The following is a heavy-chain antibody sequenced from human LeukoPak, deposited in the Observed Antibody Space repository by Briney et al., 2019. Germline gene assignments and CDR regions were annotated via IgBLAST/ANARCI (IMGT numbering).Heavy chain of an antibody. J-gene: IGHJ4*02. Sequence: SETLSLTCAVYGGSFSGYYWSWIRQPPGKGLEWIGEINHSGSTNYNPSLKSRVTISLDTSKNQFSLKLSSVTAADTAVYYCARRGQYSYGSWGQGTLVTVFS. CDR1: GGSFSGYY. V-gene: IGHV4-34*01. CDR3: ARRGQYSYGS. D-gene: IGHD5-18*01. CDR2: INHSGST.